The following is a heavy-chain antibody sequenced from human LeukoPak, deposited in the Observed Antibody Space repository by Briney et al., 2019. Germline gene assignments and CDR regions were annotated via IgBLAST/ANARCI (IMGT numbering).Heavy chain of an antibody. V-gene: IGHV4-38-2*01. CDR1: GYSISSGYY. Sequence: SETLSLTCAVSGYSISSGYYWGWIRQPPGKGLEWIGSIYHSGSTYYNPSLKSRVTISVDTSKNQFSLKLSSVTAADTAVYYCARHSPTTAPFQRWGQGTLVTVSS. J-gene: IGHJ1*01. CDR2: IYHSGST. D-gene: IGHD2-21*02. CDR3: ARHSPTTAPFQR.